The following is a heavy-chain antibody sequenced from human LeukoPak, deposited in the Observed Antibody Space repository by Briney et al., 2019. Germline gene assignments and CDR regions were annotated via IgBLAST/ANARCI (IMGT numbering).Heavy chain of an antibody. CDR1: GGSFSGYY. J-gene: IGHJ6*03. CDR3: ARGGLVVPAATINYYYYMDV. CDR2: TNHSGST. V-gene: IGHV4-34*01. Sequence: SETLSLTCAVYGGSFSGYYWSWIRQPPGKGLEWIGETNHSGSTNYNPSLKSRVTISVDTSKNQFSLKLSSVTAADTAVYYCARGGLVVPAATINYYYYMDVWGKGTTVTVSS. D-gene: IGHD2-2*01.